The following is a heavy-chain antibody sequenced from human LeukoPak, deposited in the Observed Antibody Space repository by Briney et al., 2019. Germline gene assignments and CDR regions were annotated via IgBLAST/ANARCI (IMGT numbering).Heavy chain of an antibody. J-gene: IGHJ4*02. CDR1: GFTFETYS. Sequence: PGGSLRLSCGASGFTFETYSMNWVRQAPGKGLEWVSSMSDSGTFLYYADSVKGRFTISRDNAKNSLHLQMNSLRADDTAIYYCVRDSEGYHSYYFDLWGQGTLVTVSS. CDR2: MSDSGTFL. CDR3: VRDSEGYHSYYFDL. V-gene: IGHV3-21*06. D-gene: IGHD1-1*01.